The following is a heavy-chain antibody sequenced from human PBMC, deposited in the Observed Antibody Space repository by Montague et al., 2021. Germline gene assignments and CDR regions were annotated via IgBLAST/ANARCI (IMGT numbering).Heavy chain of an antibody. CDR2: IHHRGSIYYDPTT. V-gene: IGHV4-34*01. CDR3: ARHSVGFEGYYNGLDV. CDR1: GGSSSAYY. Sequence: SETLSLTCAVYGGSSSAYYWSWIRQSPGKGLEWIGEIHHRGSIYYDPTTDYNPSLQSRATIAVDAPKNQFSLRLRSVTAADTAVYYCARHSVGFEGYYNGLDVWGRGTPVIVSS. J-gene: IGHJ6*02. D-gene: IGHD3-9*01.